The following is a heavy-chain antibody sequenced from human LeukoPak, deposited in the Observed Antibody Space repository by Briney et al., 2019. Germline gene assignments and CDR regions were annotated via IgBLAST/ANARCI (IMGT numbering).Heavy chain of an antibody. CDR1: GYTFTTSD. J-gene: IGHJ5*02. V-gene: IGHV1-8*01. CDR2: MNPNSGNA. D-gene: IGHD5-24*01. CDR3: ARGRREMATRGGWFDP. Sequence: GASVKVSCKASGYTFTTSDINWVRQAPGQGLQWMGWMNPNSGNAVYAQKFQGRVTITRNTSISTAYMELSSLRSEDTAVYYCARGRREMATRGGWFDPWGQGTLVTVSS.